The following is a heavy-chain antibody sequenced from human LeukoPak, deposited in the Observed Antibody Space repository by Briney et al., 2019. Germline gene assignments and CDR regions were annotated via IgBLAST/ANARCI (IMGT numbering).Heavy chain of an antibody. CDR1: GYTFTSYY. V-gene: IGHV1-2*02. J-gene: IGHJ4*02. Sequence: ASVKVSCKASGYTFTSYYIHWVRQAPGQGLEWMGWINPNSGGTNYAQKFQGRVTMTRDTSISTAYMDLSRLRSDDTAVYYCARENIGYCSSTSCPHFEYWGQGTLVTVSS. D-gene: IGHD2-2*01. CDR3: ARENIGYCSSTSCPHFEY. CDR2: INPNSGGT.